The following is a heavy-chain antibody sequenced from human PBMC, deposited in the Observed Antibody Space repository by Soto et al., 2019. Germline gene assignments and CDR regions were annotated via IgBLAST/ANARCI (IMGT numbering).Heavy chain of an antibody. Sequence: ASVKVSCKASGYIFTNYYIRWVRQAPGQGLEWRAIINPNGGSTNCAQEFQGRITLTRDTSASTVDMDLSSLTSEDTAVYDCARGLHSGDQRGQATLVTVTS. CDR2: INPNGGST. CDR3: ARGLHSGDQ. V-gene: IGHV1-46*01. D-gene: IGHD3-10*01. CDR1: GYIFTNYY. J-gene: IGHJ4*02.